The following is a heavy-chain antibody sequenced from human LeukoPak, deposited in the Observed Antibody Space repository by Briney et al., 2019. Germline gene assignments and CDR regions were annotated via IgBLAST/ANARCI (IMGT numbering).Heavy chain of an antibody. D-gene: IGHD5-24*01. CDR1: TYTFTNYG. Sequence: ASVKVSCKASTYTFTNYGLSWVRQAPGQGLEWMGWINANNGNTKYAQKLEDRVTMTIDKPTNTAYMELRSLRSDDTAMYYCARDGIGDNFCSLFDDWGQGTLVTVSS. CDR3: ARDGIGDNFCSLFDD. J-gene: IGHJ4*02. V-gene: IGHV1-18*01. CDR2: INANNGNT.